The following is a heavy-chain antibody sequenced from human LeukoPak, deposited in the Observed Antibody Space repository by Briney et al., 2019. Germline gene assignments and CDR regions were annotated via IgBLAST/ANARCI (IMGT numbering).Heavy chain of an antibody. CDR2: ISWNSGSI. CDR1: GFTFDDYA. Sequence: GGSLRLSCAASGFTFDDYAMHWVRQAPGKGLEWVSGISWNSGSIGYADSVKGRFTISRDNAKNSLYLQMNSLRAEDTALYYCATDRSGSYSNWFDPWGQGTLVTVSP. V-gene: IGHV3-9*01. J-gene: IGHJ5*02. D-gene: IGHD1-26*01. CDR3: ATDRSGSYSNWFDP.